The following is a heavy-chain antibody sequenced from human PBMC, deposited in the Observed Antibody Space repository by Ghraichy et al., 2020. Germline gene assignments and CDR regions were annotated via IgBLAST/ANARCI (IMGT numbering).Heavy chain of an antibody. CDR2: IYYSGST. CDR3: AREGGLRVVDY. V-gene: IGHV4-59*01. Sequence: SETLSLTCTVSGGSISSYYWSWIRQPPGKGLEWIEYIYYSGSTNYNPSLKSRVTISVDTSKNQFSLKLSSVTAADTAVYYCAREGGLRVVDYWGQGTLVTVSS. J-gene: IGHJ4*02. D-gene: IGHD2-15*01. CDR1: GGSISSYY.